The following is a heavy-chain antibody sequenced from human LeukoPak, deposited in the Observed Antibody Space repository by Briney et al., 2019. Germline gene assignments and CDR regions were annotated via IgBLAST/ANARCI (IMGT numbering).Heavy chain of an antibody. Sequence: GASVKVSCKASGYTFTSYDINWVRQATGQGREWMGWMNPNSGNTGYAQKFQGRVTMTRNTSIGTAYMELSSLRSEDTAVYYCARSKAMVRGVNRGNWFDPWGQGTLVTVSS. CDR3: ARSKAMVRGVNRGNWFDP. CDR2: MNPNSGNT. D-gene: IGHD3-10*01. J-gene: IGHJ5*02. CDR1: GYTFTSYD. V-gene: IGHV1-8*01.